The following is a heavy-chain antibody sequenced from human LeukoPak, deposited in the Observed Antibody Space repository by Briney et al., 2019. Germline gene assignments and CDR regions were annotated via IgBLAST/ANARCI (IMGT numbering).Heavy chain of an antibody. V-gene: IGHV3-64*01. Sequence: GGSLRLSCAASGFTFSSYAMHWVRQAPGKGLEYVSAISSNGGSTYYANSVKGRFTISRDNSKNTLYLQMGSLRAEDMAVYYCARQTTRIAAAGTSIDYWGQGTLVTVSS. J-gene: IGHJ4*02. CDR3: ARQTTRIAAAGTSIDY. D-gene: IGHD6-13*01. CDR1: GFTFSSYA. CDR2: ISSNGGST.